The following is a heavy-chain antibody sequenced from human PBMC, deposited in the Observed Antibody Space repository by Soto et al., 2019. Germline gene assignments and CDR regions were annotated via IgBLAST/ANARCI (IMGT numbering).Heavy chain of an antibody. CDR3: ARATGLGRYFDWLSRPLDY. CDR1: GFTFSSYD. V-gene: IGHV3-13*01. Sequence: EVQLVESGGGLVQPGGSLRLSCAASGFTFSSYDMHWVRQATGKGLEWVSAIGTAGDTYYPGSVKGRFTISRENAKNSLYLQMNSLRAGDTAVYYCARATGLGRYFDWLSRPLDYWGQGTLVTVSS. J-gene: IGHJ4*02. D-gene: IGHD3-9*01. CDR2: IGTAGDT.